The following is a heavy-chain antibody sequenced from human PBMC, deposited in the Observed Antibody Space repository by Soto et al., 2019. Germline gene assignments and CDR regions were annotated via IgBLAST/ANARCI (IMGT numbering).Heavy chain of an antibody. CDR2: INAGNGNT. Sequence: ASVKVSCKASGYTFTSYAMHWVRQAPGQRLEWMGWINAGNGNTKYSQKFQGRVTITRDTSASTAYMELSSQRSEDTAVYYCARGIVDIVAAIHPWFDPWGQGTLVTVSS. V-gene: IGHV1-3*01. J-gene: IGHJ5*02. CDR3: ARGIVDIVAAIHPWFDP. D-gene: IGHD5-12*01. CDR1: GYTFTSYA.